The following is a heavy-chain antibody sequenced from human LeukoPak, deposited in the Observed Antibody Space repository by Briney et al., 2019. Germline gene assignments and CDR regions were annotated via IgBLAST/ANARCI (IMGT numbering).Heavy chain of an antibody. Sequence: GGSLRLSCAASGFTFSSYGMHWVRQAPGKGLEWVAVISDDGSNKYYADSVKGRFTISRDNSKNTLYLQMNSLRAEDTAVYYCAKDRGDAPVRLTYYFDYWGQGTLVTVSS. V-gene: IGHV3-30*18. CDR2: ISDDGSNK. CDR3: AKDRGDAPVRLTYYFDY. CDR1: GFTFSSYG. D-gene: IGHD3-10*01. J-gene: IGHJ4*02.